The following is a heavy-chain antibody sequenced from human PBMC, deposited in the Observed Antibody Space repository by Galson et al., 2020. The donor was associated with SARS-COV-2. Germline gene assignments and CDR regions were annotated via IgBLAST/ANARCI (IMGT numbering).Heavy chain of an antibody. CDR3: ARQTTINVDYGDPFDY. V-gene: IGHV5-51*01. CDR2: IYPGDSDT. Sequence: GESLKISCKGSGYSFTSYWIGWVRQMPGKGLEWMGIIYPGDSDTRYSPSFQGQVTISADKSISTAYLQWSSLKASDTAMYYCARQTTINVDYGDPFDYWGQGTLVTVSS. J-gene: IGHJ4*02. D-gene: IGHD4-17*01. CDR1: GYSFTSYW.